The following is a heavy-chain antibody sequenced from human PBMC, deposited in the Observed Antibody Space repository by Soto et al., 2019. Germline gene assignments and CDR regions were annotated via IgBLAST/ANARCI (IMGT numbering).Heavy chain of an antibody. D-gene: IGHD3-16*01. Sequence: EVQLVESGGGLVQPGGSLRLSCAASGFTFSTYSMNWVRQAPGKGLEWISYISSGNPTVYYADSVRGRFTISRDNAKNSLHLQMNSLRDDDPAVYYCARGGGEHDYWGHGTLVTVSS. CDR2: ISSGNPTV. V-gene: IGHV3-48*02. CDR1: GFTFSTYS. J-gene: IGHJ4*01. CDR3: ARGGGEHDY.